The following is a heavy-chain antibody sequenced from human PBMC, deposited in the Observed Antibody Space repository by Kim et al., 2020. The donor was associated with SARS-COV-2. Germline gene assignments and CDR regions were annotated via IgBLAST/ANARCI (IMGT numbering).Heavy chain of an antibody. CDR3: AVGGPKAVYGGSYGYLDS. CDR2: IYPNGDT. CDR1: GRSMSSDF. Sequence: SETLSLTCTVSGRSMSSDFWSWLRQPPGKGLEWIGYIYPNGDTNYNPSLGSRVSISLDTSINQFSLKLTSVIAADTAVYYCAVGGPKAVYGGSYGYLDS. J-gene: IGHJ5*01. D-gene: IGHD1-26*01. V-gene: IGHV4-4*09.